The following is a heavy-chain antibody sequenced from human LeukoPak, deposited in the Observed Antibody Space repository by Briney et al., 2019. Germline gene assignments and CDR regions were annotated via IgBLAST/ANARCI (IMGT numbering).Heavy chain of an antibody. Sequence: GASVKVSCKAFGYTFTSNYMHWVRQAPGQGPEWMGVISPSGGSTTYAQKFQGRVTMTRDTSTSTVYMELSSLRSEDTAVYYCARDGVRPREGYNVFDYWGQGTLVTVSS. D-gene: IGHD5-24*01. CDR1: GYTFTSNY. CDR3: ARDGVRPREGYNVFDY. J-gene: IGHJ4*02. V-gene: IGHV1-46*01. CDR2: ISPSGGST.